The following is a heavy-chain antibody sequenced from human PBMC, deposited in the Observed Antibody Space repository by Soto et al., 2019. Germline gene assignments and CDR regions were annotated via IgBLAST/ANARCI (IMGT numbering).Heavy chain of an antibody. J-gene: IGHJ6*02. V-gene: IGHV6-1*01. CDR2: TYYRSKWYN. CDR1: GDSVSSNSAA. CDR3: ARDNARYSSSWYTGFYYYYGMDV. Sequence: QSQTLSLTCAISGDSVSSNSAAWNWIRQSPSRGLEWLGRTYYRSKWYNDYAVSVKSRITINPDTSKNQFSLQLNSVTPEDTAVYYCARDNARYSSSWYTGFYYYYGMDVWGQGTTVTVSS. D-gene: IGHD6-13*01.